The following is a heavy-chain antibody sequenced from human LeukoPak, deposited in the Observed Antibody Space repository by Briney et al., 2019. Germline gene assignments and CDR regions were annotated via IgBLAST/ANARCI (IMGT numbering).Heavy chain of an antibody. Sequence: GGSLRLSCAASGFTFSRDGMHWVRQAPGKGLEWVALISYDGSNKYYADSVKGRFTISRDNSKNTLYLQMNSLRAEDTAMYYCDSQLVHGFDYWGQGTLVTVSS. CDR1: GFTFSRDG. J-gene: IGHJ4*02. V-gene: IGHV3-30*03. D-gene: IGHD6-6*01. CDR2: ISYDGSNK. CDR3: DSQLVHGFDY.